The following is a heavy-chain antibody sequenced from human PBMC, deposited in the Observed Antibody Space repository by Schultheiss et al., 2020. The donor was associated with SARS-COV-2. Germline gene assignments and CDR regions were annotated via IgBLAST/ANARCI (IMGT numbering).Heavy chain of an antibody. D-gene: IGHD7-27*01. CDR1: GGSISSGGYY. CDR3: AIKGRLGIEDY. J-gene: IGHJ4*02. V-gene: IGHV4-61*08. CDR2: IYYSGST. Sequence: SETLSLTCTVSGGSISSGGYYWSWIRQPPGKGLEWIGYIYYSGSTNYNPSLKSRVTISVDTSKNQFSLKLSSVTAADTAVYYCAIKGRLGIEDYWGQGTLVTVSS.